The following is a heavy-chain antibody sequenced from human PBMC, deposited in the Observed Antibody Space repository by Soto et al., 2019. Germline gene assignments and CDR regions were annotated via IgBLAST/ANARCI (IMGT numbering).Heavy chain of an antibody. CDR1: GGSISSSSYY. J-gene: IGHJ5*02. Sequence: SETLSLTCTVSGGSISSSSYYWGWIRQPPGKGLEWIGSIYYSGSTYYNPSLKSRVTISVDTSKNQFSLKLSSVTAADTAVYYCARARRGRIAAAGTNWFDPWGQGTLVTVSS. CDR2: IYYSGST. CDR3: ARARRGRIAAAGTNWFDP. D-gene: IGHD6-13*01. V-gene: IGHV4-39*01.